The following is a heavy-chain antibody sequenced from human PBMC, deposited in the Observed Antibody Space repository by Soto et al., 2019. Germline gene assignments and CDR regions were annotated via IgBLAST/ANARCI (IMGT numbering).Heavy chain of an antibody. CDR3: ARALGVAGVYAFEI. V-gene: IGHV3-21*01. CDR2: ISSSSSYI. D-gene: IGHD6-19*01. Sequence: GGSLRLSCAASGFTFSSYSMNWVRQAPGKGLEWVSSISSSSSYIYYADSVKGRFTISRDNAKNSLYLQMNSLRAEDTAVYYCARALGVAGVYAFEIWGQGTMVTVSS. CDR1: GFTFSSYS. J-gene: IGHJ3*02.